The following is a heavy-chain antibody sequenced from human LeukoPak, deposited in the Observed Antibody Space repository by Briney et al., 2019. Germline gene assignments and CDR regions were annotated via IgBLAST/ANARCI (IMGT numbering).Heavy chain of an antibody. Sequence: KPSETLSLTCAVYGGSFSGYYWSWIRQPPGKGLEWIGEINHSGSTNYNPSLKSRVTISVDTSKNQFSLKLSSVTAADTAVYYCARGRYYWNRYYYYMGVWGKGTTVTVSS. CDR3: ARGRYYWNRYYYYMGV. CDR1: GGSFSGYY. CDR2: INHSGST. J-gene: IGHJ6*03. V-gene: IGHV4-34*01. D-gene: IGHD1-20*01.